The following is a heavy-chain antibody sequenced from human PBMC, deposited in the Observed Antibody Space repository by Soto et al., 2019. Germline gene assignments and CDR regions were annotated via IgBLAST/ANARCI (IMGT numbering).Heavy chain of an antibody. CDR3: AKSPRRGYEPPWDY. D-gene: IGHD5-12*01. CDR1: GFTFSSYG. V-gene: IGHV3-23*01. J-gene: IGHJ4*02. CDR2: ISGSGNST. Sequence: PGGSLRLSCAASGFTFSSYGMHWVRQAPGRGLEWVAGISGSGNSTYYADSVKGRFTISRDNSKNTVYLQMNSLRADETAVYYCAKSPRRGYEPPWDYWGQGTQVTVSS.